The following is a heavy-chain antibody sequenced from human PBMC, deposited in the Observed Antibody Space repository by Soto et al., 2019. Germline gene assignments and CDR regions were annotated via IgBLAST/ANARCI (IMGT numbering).Heavy chain of an antibody. V-gene: IGHV4-30-4*01. CDR3: ARGRGYSYGLDP. J-gene: IGHJ5*02. Sequence: SENLSITGTVYGDSTSSNTNSCSWFRQPPGEGLEWIGFISYSGTTSYSPSLKSRVAISLDTSKNQFSLSLSSVTAADTAVYYYARGRGYSYGLDPWGQGTLVTVS. CDR2: ISYSGTT. CDR1: GDSTSSNTNS. D-gene: IGHD5-18*01.